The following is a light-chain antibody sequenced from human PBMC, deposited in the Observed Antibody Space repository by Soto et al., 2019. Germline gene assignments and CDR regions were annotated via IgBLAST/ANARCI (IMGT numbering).Light chain of an antibody. Sequence: QSVLTQPPSVSGAPGQRVTISCTGSSSNIGAGYDVHWYQQFPGTAPKLLIYGNSNRPSGVPDRFSGSKSGTSASLAISGLRSEDEADYYCASWDDYVSGVVLGGGTKLTVL. CDR1: SSNIGAGYD. J-gene: IGLJ2*01. CDR3: ASWDDYVSGVV. CDR2: GNS. V-gene: IGLV1-40*01.